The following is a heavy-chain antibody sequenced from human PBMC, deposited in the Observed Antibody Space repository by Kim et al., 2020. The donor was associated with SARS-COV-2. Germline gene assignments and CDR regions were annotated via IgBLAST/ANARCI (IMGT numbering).Heavy chain of an antibody. V-gene: IGHV3-48*03. CDR2: SSGSTI. CDR3: ATSYAA. D-gene: IGHD2-2*01. J-gene: IGHJ5*02. Sequence: SSGSTIYYADSVKGRLTISRDNAKNSLYLQMNSLRAEDTAVYYCATSYAAWGQGTLVTVSS.